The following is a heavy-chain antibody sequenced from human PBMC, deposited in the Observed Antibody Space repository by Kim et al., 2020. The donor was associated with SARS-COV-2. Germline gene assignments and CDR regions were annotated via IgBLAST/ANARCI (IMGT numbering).Heavy chain of an antibody. V-gene: IGHV3-74*01. CDR3: AREPRGSGWN. CDR1: GFTFSNYW. D-gene: IGHD6-19*01. CDR2: INSDGSST. J-gene: IGHJ4*02. Sequence: GGSLRLSCVASGFTFSNYWMHWVRQAPGKGLVWVSLINSDGSSTRYADSVKGRFTISRDNAKNTLYLQMNSLRAEDTAVYYCAREPRGSGWNWGQGTLVTVSS.